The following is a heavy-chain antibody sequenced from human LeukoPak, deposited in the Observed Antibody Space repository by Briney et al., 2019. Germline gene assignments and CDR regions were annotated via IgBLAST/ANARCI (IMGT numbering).Heavy chain of an antibody. CDR1: GGSFSGYY. V-gene: IGHV4-34*01. CDR3: ARASRAARLHY. Sequence: SETLSLTCVVYGGSFSGYYWSWIRQPPGKGLEWIGEINHSGSTNYNPSLKSRVTISVDTSKNQFSLKLSSVTAADTAVYYCARASRAARLHYWGQGTLVTVSS. CDR2: INHSGST. D-gene: IGHD6-6*01. J-gene: IGHJ4*02.